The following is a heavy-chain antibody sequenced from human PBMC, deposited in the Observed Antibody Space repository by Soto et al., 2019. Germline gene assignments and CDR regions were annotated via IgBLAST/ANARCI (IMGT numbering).Heavy chain of an antibody. Sequence: GESLKISCQASGYTFIYFWVAWVRQVPGKGLEWMGVIYPGASDIRYSPSFEGHVTISADKSTNTAYLQWSSLEAADTAIYYCARWGGFCPDAVCAAPFDPWGQGTLVTVSS. D-gene: IGHD2-8*01. CDR3: ARWGGFCPDAVCAAPFDP. J-gene: IGHJ5*02. CDR2: IYPGASDI. V-gene: IGHV5-51*01. CDR1: GYTFIYFW.